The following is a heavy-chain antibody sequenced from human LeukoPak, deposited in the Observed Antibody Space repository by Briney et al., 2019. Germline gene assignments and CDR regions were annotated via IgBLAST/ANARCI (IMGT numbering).Heavy chain of an antibody. CDR1: GFTFSSYW. D-gene: IGHD2/OR15-2a*01. J-gene: IGHJ4*02. CDR3: AKDSAKKYDDY. V-gene: IGHV3-74*01. CDR2: INSDGSST. Sequence: GGSLRLSCAASGFTFSSYWMQWVRQAPGKGLVWVSRINSDGSSTSYADSVKGRFTISRDNAKNTLYLQMNSLRAEDTAVYYCAKDSAKKYDDYWGQGTLVTVSS.